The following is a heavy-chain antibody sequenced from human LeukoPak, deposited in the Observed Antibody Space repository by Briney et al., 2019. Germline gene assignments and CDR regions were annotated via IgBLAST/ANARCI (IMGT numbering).Heavy chain of an antibody. J-gene: IGHJ6*03. D-gene: IGHD2-8*01. Sequence: ASVKVSCKASGYTFTSYDINWERQATGQGLEWMGWMNPNSGNTGYAQKFQGRVTMTRNTSISTAYMELSSLRSEDTAVYYCARAGTGYCTNGVCSHMDVWGKGTTVTVSS. CDR2: MNPNSGNT. V-gene: IGHV1-8*01. CDR3: ARAGTGYCTNGVCSHMDV. CDR1: GYTFTSYD.